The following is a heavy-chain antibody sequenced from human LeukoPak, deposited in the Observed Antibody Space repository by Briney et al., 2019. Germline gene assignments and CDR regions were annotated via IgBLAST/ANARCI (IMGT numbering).Heavy chain of an antibody. CDR3: ARVISDCADVNCFKGYFDY. CDR2: INADNGYT. Sequence: ASVKVSCKASGYTFTNFAIHWGRLAPGQSLEWMGWINADNGYTKYFQKFQGRVTSTRDTSANIAYMELSSLESEDTAVYYCARVISDCADVNCFKGYFDYWGQGTPVTVSS. V-gene: IGHV1-3*01. J-gene: IGHJ4*01. D-gene: IGHD5/OR15-5a*01. CDR1: GYTFTNFA.